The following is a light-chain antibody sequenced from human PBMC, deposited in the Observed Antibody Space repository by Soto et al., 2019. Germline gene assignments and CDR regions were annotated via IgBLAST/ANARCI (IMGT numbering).Light chain of an antibody. Sequence: DIRMTQSPSSLSASVGDRVTITCRASLTIGDSLSWFQQKVGKPPTLLIYGASALQSGVPARFGGSGSGTDFTLTISNMQREDFATYYCQQTYNLPRTFGQGTKVDIK. CDR3: QQTYNLPRT. CDR1: LTIGDS. V-gene: IGKV1-39*01. J-gene: IGKJ1*01. CDR2: GAS.